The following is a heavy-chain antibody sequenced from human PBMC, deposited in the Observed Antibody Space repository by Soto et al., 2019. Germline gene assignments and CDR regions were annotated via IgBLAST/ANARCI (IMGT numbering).Heavy chain of an antibody. D-gene: IGHD5-12*01. J-gene: IGHJ4*02. CDR1: GVTFSRQD. V-gene: IGHV1-69*13. CDR3: ATNEGRDGYSFDY. CDR2: IIPIVGTP. Sequence: ASVKVSCKASGVTFSRQDMRWVRQAPGQGLECMGGIIPIVGTPQYAEKFQDRVTITAXXXXSXXXMXLXXLTXEXTAVYYCATNEGRDGYSFDYWGQGTLVTVSS.